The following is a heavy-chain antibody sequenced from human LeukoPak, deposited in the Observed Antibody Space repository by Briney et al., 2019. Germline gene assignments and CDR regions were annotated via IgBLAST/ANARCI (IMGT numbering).Heavy chain of an antibody. CDR1: GYTFTSYD. CDR2: MNPNSGNT. V-gene: IGHV1-8*03. CDR3: ARGRGITMVRGVANWFDP. D-gene: IGHD3-10*01. J-gene: IGHJ5*02. Sequence: ASVKVSCKASGYTFTSYDINWVRQATGQGLEWMGWMNPNSGNTGYAQKFQGRVTITRNTSISTAYMELSSLRSEDTAVYYCARGRGITMVRGVANWFDPWGQGTLVTVSS.